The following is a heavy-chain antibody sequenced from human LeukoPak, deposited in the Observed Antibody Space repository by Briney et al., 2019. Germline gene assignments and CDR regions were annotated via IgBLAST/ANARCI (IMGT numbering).Heavy chain of an antibody. Sequence: PGGSLRLSCTASGFTFSNYWMSWVRQAPGKGPEWVASIKEDGSEKYYGDSVSGRFTISRDNAKNSLYLQMNSLRVEDTAVYYCAQEGNWGQGTLVTVSS. V-gene: IGHV3-7*01. J-gene: IGHJ4*02. CDR3: AQEGN. CDR1: GFTFSNYW. CDR2: IKEDGSEK.